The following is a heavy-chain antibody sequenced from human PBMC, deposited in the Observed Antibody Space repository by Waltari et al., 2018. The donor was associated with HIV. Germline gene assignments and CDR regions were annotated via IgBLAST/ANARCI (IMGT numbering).Heavy chain of an antibody. Sequence: EVPLVGSGGGLVQPGRTLRISCVASGITVHDYAMHWVRQAPGKGLEWVSSSSWNSGSIGYADSVKGRFAISRDNAKNSLYLQMNSLRAEDTALYYCAKDNYYDSSGYQDYWGQGTLVTVSS. CDR2: SSWNSGSI. CDR3: AKDNYYDSSGYQDY. V-gene: IGHV3-9*01. CDR1: GITVHDYA. D-gene: IGHD3-22*01. J-gene: IGHJ4*02.